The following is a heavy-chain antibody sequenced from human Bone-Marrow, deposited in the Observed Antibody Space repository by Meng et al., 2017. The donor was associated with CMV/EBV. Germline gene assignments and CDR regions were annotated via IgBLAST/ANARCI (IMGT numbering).Heavy chain of an antibody. Sequence: LSLTCAASGFTFSSYSMNWVRQAPGKGLEWVSSISSSSSYIYYADSVKGRFTISRDNAKNSLYLQMNSLRAEDTAVYYCARVDFGTTVTHALVYGMDVWGQGTTVTVSS. CDR1: GFTFSSYS. J-gene: IGHJ6*02. CDR2: ISSSSSYI. D-gene: IGHD4-11*01. V-gene: IGHV3-21*01. CDR3: ARVDFGTTVTHALVYGMDV.